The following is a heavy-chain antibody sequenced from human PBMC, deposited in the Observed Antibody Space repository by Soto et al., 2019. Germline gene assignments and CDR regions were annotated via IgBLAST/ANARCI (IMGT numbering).Heavy chain of an antibody. D-gene: IGHD3-10*01. CDR2: IYHSGST. CDR1: GGSISSSNW. Sequence: SETLSLTCAVSGGSISSSNWWSWVRQPPGKGLEWIGEIYHSGSTNYNPSLKSRVTISVDKSKNQFSLKLSSVTAADTAVYYCARPDYYGSGSYYYYGMDVWGQGTTVTVSS. CDR3: ARPDYYGSGSYYYYGMDV. V-gene: IGHV4-4*02. J-gene: IGHJ6*02.